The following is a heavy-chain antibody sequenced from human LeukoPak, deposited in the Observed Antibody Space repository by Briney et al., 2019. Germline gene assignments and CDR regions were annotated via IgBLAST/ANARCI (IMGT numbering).Heavy chain of an antibody. J-gene: IGHJ4*02. CDR3: ARSPQVVYYYDSSGYYYGLNY. Sequence: ASVKVSCKASGYTFTSYGISWVRQAPGQGLEWMGWISAYNGNTNYAQELQGRVTMTADTSTSTAYMELRSLRSDDTAVYYCARSPQVVYYYDSSGYYYGLNYWGQGTLVTVSS. CDR2: ISAYNGNT. V-gene: IGHV1-18*01. CDR1: GYTFTSYG. D-gene: IGHD3-22*01.